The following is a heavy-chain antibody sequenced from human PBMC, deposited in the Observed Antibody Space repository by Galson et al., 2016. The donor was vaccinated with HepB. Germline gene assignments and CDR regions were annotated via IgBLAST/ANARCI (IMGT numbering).Heavy chain of an antibody. J-gene: IGHJ4*02. CDR1: GFTVSNNY. CDR2: IYSGGST. CDR3: ASMTGTTPGGY. V-gene: IGHV3-53*01. Sequence: SLRLSCAASGFTVSNNYMSWVRQAPGKGLEWVSLIYSGGSTYYADSVKGRFTISRDNSKNTLYLQMNSLRAEDTAVHYCASMTGTTPGGYWGQGPLVTVSS. D-gene: IGHD1-20*01.